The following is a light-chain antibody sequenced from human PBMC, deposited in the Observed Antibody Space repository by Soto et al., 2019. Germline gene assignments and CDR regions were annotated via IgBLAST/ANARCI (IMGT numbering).Light chain of an antibody. CDR1: SSDVGGYNY. Sequence: QLVLTQPASVSGSPGQSITISCTGTSSDVGGYNYVSWYQQHPGKAPKLMIYDVSNRPSGVSNRFSGSKSGNTASLTFSGLQAEDEADYYCSSYTSSSTYVVFGGGTKLTVL. J-gene: IGLJ2*01. CDR3: SSYTSSSTYVV. V-gene: IGLV2-14*01. CDR2: DVS.